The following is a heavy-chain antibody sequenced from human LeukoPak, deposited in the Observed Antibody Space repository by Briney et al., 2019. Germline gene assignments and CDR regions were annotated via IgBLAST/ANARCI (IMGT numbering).Heavy chain of an antibody. J-gene: IGHJ4*02. D-gene: IGHD3-22*01. CDR2: MNPNSGNT. V-gene: IGHV1-8*02. Sequence: ASVKVSCKASGGTFSSYAISWVRQAPGQGLEWMGWMNPNSGNTGYAQKFQGRVTMTRNTSISTAYMELSSLRSEDTAVYYCARANYYDSSGYPYWGQGTLVTVSS. CDR1: GGTFSSYA. CDR3: ARANYYDSSGYPY.